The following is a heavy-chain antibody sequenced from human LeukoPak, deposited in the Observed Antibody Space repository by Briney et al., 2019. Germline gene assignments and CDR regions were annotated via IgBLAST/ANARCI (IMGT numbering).Heavy chain of an antibody. V-gene: IGHV3-30*02. Sequence: PGGSLRLSCAASGFTFSNYGIHWVRQAPGTGLEWVAFIRYDGSDKYYADSVKGRFTISRDNSKNTLYLQVNSLRPEDTAVYYCAKGRNYYMDVWGKGTTVIVSS. J-gene: IGHJ6*03. CDR3: AKGRNYYMDV. CDR2: IRYDGSDK. CDR1: GFTFSNYG.